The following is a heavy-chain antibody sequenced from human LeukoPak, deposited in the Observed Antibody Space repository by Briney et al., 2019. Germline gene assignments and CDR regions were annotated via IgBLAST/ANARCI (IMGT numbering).Heavy chain of an antibody. CDR3: AGSEDFCTGGVCYLH. CDR1: GYTFTGYY. D-gene: IGHD2-8*02. J-gene: IGHJ4*02. CDR2: IIPNSGGT. Sequence: GASVKVSCKASGYTFTGYYMHWVRQAPGQGLEWMGWIIPNSGGTNYAQKFQGRVTMTRDTSINTAYMELSRLRSDDTAVYYCAGSEDFCTGGVCYLHWGQGTLVTVSS. V-gene: IGHV1-2*02.